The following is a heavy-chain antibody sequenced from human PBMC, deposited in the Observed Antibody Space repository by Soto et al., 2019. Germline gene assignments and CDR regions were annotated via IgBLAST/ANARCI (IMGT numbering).Heavy chain of an antibody. V-gene: IGHV3-21*01. J-gene: IGHJ6*02. Sequence: PGGSLRLSCAASGFTFSSYSMNWVRQAPGKGLEWVSSISSSSSYIYYADSVKGRFTISRDNAKNSLYLQMNSLRAEDTAVYYCARIGIVATDYYYYGMDVWGQGTTVTVSS. CDR2: ISSSSSYI. D-gene: IGHD5-12*01. CDR3: ARIGIVATDYYYYGMDV. CDR1: GFTFSSYS.